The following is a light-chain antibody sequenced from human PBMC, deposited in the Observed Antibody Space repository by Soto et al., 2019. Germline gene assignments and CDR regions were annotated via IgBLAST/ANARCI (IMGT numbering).Light chain of an antibody. CDR3: SSYTSSSTPYV. CDR2: EVS. J-gene: IGLJ1*01. V-gene: IGLV2-14*01. Sequence: QAVVTQPASVSGSPGQSITISCTGTSNDVGGYNYVSWYQQHPGKAPKLMIYEVSNRPSGVSNRFSGSKSGNTASLTISGLQAEDEADYYCSSYTSSSTPYVFGTGTKLTVL. CDR1: SNDVGGYNY.